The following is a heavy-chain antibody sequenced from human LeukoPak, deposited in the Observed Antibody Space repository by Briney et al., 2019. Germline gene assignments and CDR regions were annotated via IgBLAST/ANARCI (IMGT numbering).Heavy chain of an antibody. D-gene: IGHD2-21*02. Sequence: ASVKVSCKASGYTFTGYYMHWVRQAPGQGLEWMGWISDYNGNTNYAQKLQGRVTMTTDTSTSTAYMELRSLRSDDTAVYYCAREGLAYCGGDCYSYFDYWGQGTLVTVSS. CDR3: AREGLAYCGGDCYSYFDY. V-gene: IGHV1-18*04. J-gene: IGHJ4*02. CDR2: ISDYNGNT. CDR1: GYTFTGYY.